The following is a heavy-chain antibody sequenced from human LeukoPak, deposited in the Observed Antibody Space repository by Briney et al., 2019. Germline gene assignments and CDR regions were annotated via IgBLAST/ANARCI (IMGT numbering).Heavy chain of an antibody. J-gene: IGHJ4*02. CDR2: TSGDGDTA. CDR3: LLAARDY. CDR1: GFTFSSYD. V-gene: IGHV3-23*01. D-gene: IGHD6-25*01. Sequence: PGGSLRLSCAASGFTFSSYDMSWVRQAPGKGLEWVSGTSGDGDTAYYADSVKGRFTVSQDISKNMLYLQMSSLRAEDTAVYYCLLAARDYWGQGTLVTASS.